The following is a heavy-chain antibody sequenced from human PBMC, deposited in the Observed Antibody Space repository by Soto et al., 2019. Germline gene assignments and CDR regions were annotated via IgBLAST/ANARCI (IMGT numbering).Heavy chain of an antibody. Sequence: GGSLRLSCAASGFTFSSYGMHWVRQAPGKGLEWVAVISYDGSNKYYADSVKGRFTISRDNSKNTLYLQMNSLRAEDTAVYYCAKEALYSSSWFARYFDYWGQGTLVTVSS. D-gene: IGHD6-13*01. CDR2: ISYDGSNK. J-gene: IGHJ4*02. V-gene: IGHV3-30*18. CDR3: AKEALYSSSWFARYFDY. CDR1: GFTFSSYG.